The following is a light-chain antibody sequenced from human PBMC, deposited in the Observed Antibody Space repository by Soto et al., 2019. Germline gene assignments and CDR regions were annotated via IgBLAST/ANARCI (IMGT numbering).Light chain of an antibody. CDR2: STD. CDR3: AAWDDSLNGVV. J-gene: IGLJ3*02. CDR1: NSNIGSDT. V-gene: IGLV1-44*01. Sequence: QSVLTQPPSASGPPGQRVTISCSGSNSNIGSDTVNWYQQLPGRAPKLLIYSTDQRPSGVPDRFSGSKSGTSASLAISGLRSEYEAEYYCAAWDDSLNGVVFGGGTKLTVL.